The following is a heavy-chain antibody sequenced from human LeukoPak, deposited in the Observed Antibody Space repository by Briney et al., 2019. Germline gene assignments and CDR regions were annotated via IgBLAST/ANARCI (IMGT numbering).Heavy chain of an antibody. D-gene: IGHD2-2*02. Sequence: GGSLRLSCAASGSAFSNAWMSWVRQAPGKGLEWVGRIKSKTDGGTTDYAAPVKGRFTISRDDSKNTLYLQMNSLKTEDTAVYYCTTGHCSSTSCYTYDAFDIWGQGTMVTVSS. CDR3: TTGHCSSTSCYTYDAFDI. J-gene: IGHJ3*02. CDR1: GSAFSNAW. V-gene: IGHV3-15*01. CDR2: IKSKTDGGTT.